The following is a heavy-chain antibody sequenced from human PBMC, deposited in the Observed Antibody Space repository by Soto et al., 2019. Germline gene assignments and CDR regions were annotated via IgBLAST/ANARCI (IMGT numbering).Heavy chain of an antibody. Sequence: SETLSLTCAVSGGSVSSSNWWSWIRQPPGKGLEWIGYIYYSGSTYYNPSLKSRVTISVDTSKNQFSLKLSSVTAADTAVYYCARGSYYYDSSGYYHYWGQGILVTVSS. CDR2: IYYSGST. J-gene: IGHJ4*02. CDR1: GGSVSSSNW. V-gene: IGHV4-30-4*01. D-gene: IGHD3-22*01. CDR3: ARGSYYYDSSGYYHY.